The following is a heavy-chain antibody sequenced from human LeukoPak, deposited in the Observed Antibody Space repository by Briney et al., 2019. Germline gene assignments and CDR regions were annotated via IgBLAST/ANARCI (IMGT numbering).Heavy chain of an antibody. CDR1: RFTVSSNY. CDR2: ILGGGGT. Sequence: GGSLRLSCAASRFTVSSNYMTWARQAPGKGLEWVSVILGGGGTYYAGSAKGRFTISRDNSKNTLYHQMNSLRGEDTAVYYCARGLVLTYYYFESWGQGTLVTVSS. V-gene: IGHV3-66*01. J-gene: IGHJ4*02. CDR3: ARGLVLTYYYFES. D-gene: IGHD2-8*02.